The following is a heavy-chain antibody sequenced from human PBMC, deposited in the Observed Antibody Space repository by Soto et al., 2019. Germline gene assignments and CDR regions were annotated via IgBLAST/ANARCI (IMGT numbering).Heavy chain of an antibody. CDR2: IYYSGST. Sequence: SETLSLTCTVSGGSISSGGYYWSWIRQHPGKGLEWIGYIYYSGSTYYNPSLKSRVTISVDTSKNQFSLKLSSVTAADTAVNYCARDGSLPHGLAVWGQGTTVTVSS. V-gene: IGHV4-31*03. J-gene: IGHJ6*02. CDR3: ARDGSLPHGLAV. D-gene: IGHD3-10*01. CDR1: GGSISSGGYY.